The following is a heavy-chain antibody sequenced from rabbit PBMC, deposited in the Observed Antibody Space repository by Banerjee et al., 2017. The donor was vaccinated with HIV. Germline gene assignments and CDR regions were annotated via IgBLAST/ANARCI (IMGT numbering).Heavy chain of an antibody. J-gene: IGHJ4*01. CDR3: VRGLYSSSRNL. D-gene: IGHD1-1*01. V-gene: IGHV1S40*01. CDR1: GFSFSSSYW. CDR2: IYAGSSGST. Sequence: QSLEESGGDLVKPGASLTLTCKVSGFSFSSSYWISWVRQAPGKGLEWIACIYAGSSGSTSYASWAKGRFTISKTSSTTVTLQMTSLTAADTATYFCVRGLYSSSRNLWGPGTLVTVS.